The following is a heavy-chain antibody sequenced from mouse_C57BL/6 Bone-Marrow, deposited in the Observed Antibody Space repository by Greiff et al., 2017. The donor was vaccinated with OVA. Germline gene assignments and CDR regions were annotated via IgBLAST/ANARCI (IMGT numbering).Heavy chain of an antibody. CDR1: GFTFSDYW. V-gene: IGHV5-17*01. CDR2: ISSGSSTI. Sequence: EGMLGGSGGGLVKPGGALKISFSASGFTFSDYWMHWGRQAPEKGLEWVAYISSGSSTIYYADTVKGRFTISRDNAKNTLFLQMTSLRSEDTAMYYCARRITTVVATDAYWGQGTLVTVSA. D-gene: IGHD1-1*01. J-gene: IGHJ3*01. CDR3: ARRITTVVATDAY.